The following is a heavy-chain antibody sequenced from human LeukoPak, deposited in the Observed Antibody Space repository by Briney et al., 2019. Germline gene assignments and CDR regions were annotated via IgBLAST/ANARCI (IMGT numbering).Heavy chain of an antibody. CDR1: GASLTDYY. V-gene: IGHV4-34*01. CDR2: IDHIGVT. D-gene: IGHD1-1*01. Sequence: SETLSLTCAVYGASLTDYYWIWIRQPPGKGLEWIGEIDHIGVTKCNPSLKGRVTISRDTSKNQFSLDLTSVTAADTALYYCATTSQLGSFNWFEPRAREPWSPSPQ. J-gene: IGHJ5*02. CDR3: ATTSQLGSFNWFEP.